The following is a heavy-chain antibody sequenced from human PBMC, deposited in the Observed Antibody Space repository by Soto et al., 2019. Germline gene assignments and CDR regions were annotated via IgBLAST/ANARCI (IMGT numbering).Heavy chain of an antibody. CDR2: INAGNGDT. Sequence: QVQLVQSGAEMKKPGASVKLSCKTSGINYNTYAIHWVRQAPGQGLEWMGWINAGNGDTRYSQNFQGRVTLTRDTSASTVYMDLDSLKSEDTGVYYCVRAISGSVTWGQGTLVTVSS. V-gene: IGHV1-3*01. CDR1: GINYNTYA. J-gene: IGHJ4*02. CDR3: VRAISGSVT. D-gene: IGHD6-19*01.